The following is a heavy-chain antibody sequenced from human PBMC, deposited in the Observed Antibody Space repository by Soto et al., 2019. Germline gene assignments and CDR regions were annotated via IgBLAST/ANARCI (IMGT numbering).Heavy chain of an antibody. CDR3: ARVIRGAYYNSPLDT. Sequence: RQAPGQGLEWMGWINPYSGGADYAQSFQGRVTMTRDTSISTVYMELSRLRFDDTAVYYCARVIRGAYYNSPLDTWGQGTVVTVSS. V-gene: IGHV1-2*02. CDR2: INPYSGGA. D-gene: IGHD3-10*01. J-gene: IGHJ5*02.